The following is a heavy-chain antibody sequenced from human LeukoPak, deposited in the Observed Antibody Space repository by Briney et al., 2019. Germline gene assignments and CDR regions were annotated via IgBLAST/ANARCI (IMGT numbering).Heavy chain of an antibody. CDR3: ARRVVVAATNDY. CDR1: GYTFSSYG. V-gene: IGHV1-18*01. CDR2: ISAYNGNT. J-gene: IGHJ4*02. D-gene: IGHD2-15*01. Sequence: GASVKVSCKASGYTFSSYGITWVRQAPGQGLEWMGWISAYNGNTNYAQKLQGRVTVTTDTSTSTAYMELRSLRSDDTAVYYCARRVVVAATNDYWGQGTLVTVSS.